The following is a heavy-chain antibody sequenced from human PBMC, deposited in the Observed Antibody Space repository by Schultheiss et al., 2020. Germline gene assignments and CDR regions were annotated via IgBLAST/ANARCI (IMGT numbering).Heavy chain of an antibody. Sequence: CGSLRISCAASGFTFSDYYMSWIRQAPGKGLEWVSYISSSGSTIYYADSVKGRFTISRDNAKNSLYLQMNSLRAEDTAVYYCARVAAGIVVSSYIDYWGQGTLVTVSS. CDR3: ARVAAGIVVSSYIDY. J-gene: IGHJ4*02. D-gene: IGHD2-15*01. CDR2: ISSSGSTI. CDR1: GFTFSDYY. V-gene: IGHV3-11*01.